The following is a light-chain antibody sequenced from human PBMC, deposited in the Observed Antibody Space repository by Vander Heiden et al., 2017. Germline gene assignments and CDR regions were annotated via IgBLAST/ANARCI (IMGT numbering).Light chain of an antibody. V-gene: IGLV1-44*01. CDR3: VAWDDNLNVV. Sequence: QSVLTQPPSASGSPGHRVTISCSGGSSNIGSNTVHWYQQLPGTAPKVLIYSNDQRPSGVPDRFSGSKSGTSASLAISGLQSEDEADYYCVAWDDNLNVVFGGGTKLTVL. J-gene: IGLJ2*01. CDR2: SND. CDR1: SSNIGSNT.